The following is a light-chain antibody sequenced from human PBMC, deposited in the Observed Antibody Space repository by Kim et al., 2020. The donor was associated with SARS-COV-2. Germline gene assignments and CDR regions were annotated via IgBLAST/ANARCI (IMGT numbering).Light chain of an antibody. J-gene: IGLJ1*01. V-gene: IGLV1-44*01. CDR1: SSNIGSASST. CDR3: GTWDDSLNGYV. CDR2: IYN. Sequence: VIISCSGASSNIGSASSTVNCFRLFPVASPKLLIYIYNHRPSGVPDRFSGSKSGTSASLAISGLQSEDDADYYCGTWDDSLNGYVFGTGTKVTVL.